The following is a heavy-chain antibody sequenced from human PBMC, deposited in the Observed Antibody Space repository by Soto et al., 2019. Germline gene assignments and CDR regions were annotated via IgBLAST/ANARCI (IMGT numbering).Heavy chain of an antibody. CDR3: AAYYYDTAAFDL. J-gene: IGHJ3*01. CDR2: IVVGSGNT. V-gene: IGHV1-58*01. CDR1: GFTLNNSA. D-gene: IGHD3-22*01. Sequence: QMQLVQSGPEVKKPGTSVKVSCKASGFTLNNSAVQWVRQARGQRLEWIGWIVVGSGNTNYAQKFQERVSFTRDMATSTTYIALSSLRSEDTAIYYCAAYYYDTAAFDLWGQGTMVTVSS.